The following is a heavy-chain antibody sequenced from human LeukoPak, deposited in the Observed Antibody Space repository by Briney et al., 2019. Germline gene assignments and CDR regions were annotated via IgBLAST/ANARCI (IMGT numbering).Heavy chain of an antibody. V-gene: IGHV3-23*01. Sequence: PGGSLRLSCAASGFTFSSYAMSWVRQAPGKGLEWVSAISGSGGSTYYADSVKGRFTISRDNSKNTLYLQMNSLRAEDTAVYYCAKYSKHYYGSGSSDYWGQGTLVTVSS. J-gene: IGHJ4*02. D-gene: IGHD3-10*01. CDR1: GFTFSSYA. CDR2: ISGSGGST. CDR3: AKYSKHYYGSGSSDY.